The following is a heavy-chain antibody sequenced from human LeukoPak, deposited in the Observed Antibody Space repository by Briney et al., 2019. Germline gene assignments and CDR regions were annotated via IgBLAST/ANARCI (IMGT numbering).Heavy chain of an antibody. D-gene: IGHD2-15*01. V-gene: IGHV4-59*01. CDR2: IYYSGST. J-gene: IGHJ3*02. CDR3: ARGYCTGGTCYYDAFDI. CDR1: GASISGFY. Sequence: SETLSLTCTASGASISGFYWSWIRQSPGKGLEWIGHIYYSGSTYYNPSLKSRVTISVDTSKNQFSLKLNSVTAADTAIYYCARGYCTGGTCYYDAFDIWGQGTMATVSS.